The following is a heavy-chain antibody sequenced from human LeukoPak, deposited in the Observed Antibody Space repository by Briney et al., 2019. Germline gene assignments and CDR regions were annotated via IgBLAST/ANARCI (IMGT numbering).Heavy chain of an antibody. CDR2: INPNSGGT. CDR1: GYTFTGYY. D-gene: IGHD3-10*01. V-gene: IGHV1-2*06. CDR3: ARDRDTMVRGVHYYMGV. Sequence: ASVKVSCKASGYTFTGYYMHWVRQAPGQGLEWMGRINPNSGGTNYAQKLQGRVTMTTDTSTSTAYMELRSLRSDDTAVYYCARDRDTMVRGVHYYMGVWGKGTTVTVSS. J-gene: IGHJ6*03.